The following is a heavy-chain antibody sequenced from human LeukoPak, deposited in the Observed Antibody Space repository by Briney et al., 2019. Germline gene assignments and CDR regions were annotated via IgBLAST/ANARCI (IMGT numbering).Heavy chain of an antibody. CDR2: IYPGDSDT. Sequence: GESLKISCKGSGYSFASYWIGWVRQMPGKGLEWMGIIYPGDSDTRYSPSFPGQVTISADKSISTAYLQWSSLKASDTAMYYCARQQQTESENYYYYCGMDVWGQGTTVTVSS. D-gene: IGHD6-13*01. CDR3: ARQQQTESENYYYYCGMDV. V-gene: IGHV5-51*01. CDR1: GYSFASYW. J-gene: IGHJ6*02.